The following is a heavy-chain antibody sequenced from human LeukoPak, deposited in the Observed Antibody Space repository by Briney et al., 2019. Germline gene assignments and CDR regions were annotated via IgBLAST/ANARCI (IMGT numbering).Heavy chain of an antibody. J-gene: IGHJ4*02. Sequence: GGSLRLSCAASGFTFDDYGMSWVRRAPGKGLEWVSGINWNGGSTGYADSVKGRFTISRDNAKNSLYLQMNSLRAEDTALYYCARGSLLVVKTLDYWGRGTLVTVSS. V-gene: IGHV3-20*04. CDR1: GFTFDDYG. CDR3: ARGSLLVVKTLDY. CDR2: INWNGGST. D-gene: IGHD2-15*01.